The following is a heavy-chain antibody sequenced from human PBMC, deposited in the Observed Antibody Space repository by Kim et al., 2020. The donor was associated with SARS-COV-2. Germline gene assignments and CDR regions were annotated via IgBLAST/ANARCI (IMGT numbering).Heavy chain of an antibody. V-gene: IGHV1-46*01. CDR2: INPSGGST. D-gene: IGHD3-10*01. CDR3: AREVVRGVIIYYYYGMDV. J-gene: IGHJ6*02. Sequence: ASVKVSCNASGYTFTSYYMHWVRQAPGQGLEWMGIINPSGGSTSYAQKFQGRVTMTRDTSTSTVYMELSSLRSEDTAVYYCAREVVRGVIIYYYYGMDVWGQGTTVTVSS. CDR1: GYTFTSYY.